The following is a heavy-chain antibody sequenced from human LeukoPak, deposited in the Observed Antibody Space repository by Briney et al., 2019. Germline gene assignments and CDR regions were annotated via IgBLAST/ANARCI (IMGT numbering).Heavy chain of an antibody. V-gene: IGHV1-18*01. Sequence: ASVKVSCKISGHTLIRYGINWVRQAPGQGLEWMGWISSYNSDTNYAQKFQGRVTMTTDTSTNTAYVELRSLRSDDTAVYYCARAGVGPTTYSDYWGQGTLVTVSS. D-gene: IGHD1-26*01. CDR1: GHTLIRYG. CDR3: ARAGVGPTTYSDY. CDR2: ISSYNSDT. J-gene: IGHJ4*02.